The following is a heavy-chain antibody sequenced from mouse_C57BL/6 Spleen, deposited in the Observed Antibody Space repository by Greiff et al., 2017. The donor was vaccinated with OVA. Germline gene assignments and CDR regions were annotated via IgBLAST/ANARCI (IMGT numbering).Heavy chain of an antibody. D-gene: IGHD2-5*01. CDR3: ARQESNYEYIDV. J-gene: IGHJ1*03. CDR2: ISSGGSYT. Sequence: EVKLVESGGDLVKPGGSLKLSCAASGFTFSSYGMSWVRQTPDKRLEWVATISSGGSYTYYPDSVKGRFTISRDNAKNTLYLQMSSLKSEDTTMCYCARQESNYEYIDVWGTGTTVTVSS. V-gene: IGHV5-6*01. CDR1: GFTFSSYG.